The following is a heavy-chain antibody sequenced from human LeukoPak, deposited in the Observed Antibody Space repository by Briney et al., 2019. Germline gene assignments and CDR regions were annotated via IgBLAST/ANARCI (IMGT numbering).Heavy chain of an antibody. CDR3: ARVAVAGTGVDY. D-gene: IGHD6-19*01. V-gene: IGHV1-69*05. CDR1: GGTFSSYA. J-gene: IGHJ4*02. Sequence: SVKVSCKASGGTFSSYAISWVRRAPGQGLEWMGGIIPIFGTANYAPKFQGRVTITTDESTSTAYMELSSLRSEDTAVYYCARVAVAGTGVDYWGQGTLVTVSS. CDR2: IIPIFGTA.